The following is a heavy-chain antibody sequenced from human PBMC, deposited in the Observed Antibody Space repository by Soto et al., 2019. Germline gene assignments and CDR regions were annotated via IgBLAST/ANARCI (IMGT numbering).Heavy chain of an antibody. CDR2: IYWDDEK. Sequence: QITLKESGPTLVKPTQTLTLTCTFSGFSLSSRGVGVGWIRQPPGKALEWLALIYWDDEKRYTPSLTSRLTITKDTSKNQVVLTMTNMHPVDTATYYCAHSPLWFGDSWAYAMDVWGQGTTVTVSS. CDR3: AHSPLWFGDSWAYAMDV. V-gene: IGHV2-5*02. CDR1: GFSLSSRGVG. J-gene: IGHJ6*02. D-gene: IGHD3-10*01.